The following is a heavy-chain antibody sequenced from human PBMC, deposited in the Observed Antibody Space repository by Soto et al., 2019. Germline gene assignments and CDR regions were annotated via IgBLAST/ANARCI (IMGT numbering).Heavy chain of an antibody. CDR1: GFTFSNAW. V-gene: IGHV3-15*07. D-gene: IGHD3-10*01. J-gene: IGHJ4*02. Sequence: GGSLRLSCAASGFTFSNAWMNWVRQAPGKGLEWVGRIKSKTDGGTTDYAAPVKGRFTISRDDSKNTLYLQMNSLKTEDTAVYYCTTDRDGGLPLLPYYYAPDYWGQGTLVTVSS. CDR2: IKSKTDGGTT. CDR3: TTDRDGGLPLLPYYYAPDY.